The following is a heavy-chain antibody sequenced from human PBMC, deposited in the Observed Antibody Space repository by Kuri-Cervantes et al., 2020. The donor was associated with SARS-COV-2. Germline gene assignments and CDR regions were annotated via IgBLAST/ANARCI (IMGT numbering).Heavy chain of an antibody. V-gene: IGHV3-23*01. Sequence: GESLKISCAASGFTFSSYAMSWVRQAPGKGLEWVSAISGSGGSKYYADSVKGRFTISRDNSKNTLYLQMNSLRAEDTAVYYCARRSGSYYSYYFDYWGQGTLVTVSS. CDR1: GFTFSSYA. D-gene: IGHD1-26*01. CDR2: ISGSGGSK. CDR3: ARRSGSYYSYYFDY. J-gene: IGHJ4*02.